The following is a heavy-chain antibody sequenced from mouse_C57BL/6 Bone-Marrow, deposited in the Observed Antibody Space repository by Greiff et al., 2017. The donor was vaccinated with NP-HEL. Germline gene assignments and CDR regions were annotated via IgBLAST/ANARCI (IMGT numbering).Heavy chain of an antibody. CDR3: ARWLCHEDWYFDV. CDR1: GYTFTSYW. J-gene: IGHJ1*03. CDR2: IYPGSGST. D-gene: IGHD1-1*02. Sequence: VQLQQPGAELVKPGASVKMSCKASGYTFTSYWITWVKQRPGQGLEWIGDIYPGSGSTNYNEKFKSKATLTVDTSSSTAYMQLSSLTSEDSAVYYGARWLCHEDWYFDVWGTGTTVTVSS. V-gene: IGHV1-55*01.